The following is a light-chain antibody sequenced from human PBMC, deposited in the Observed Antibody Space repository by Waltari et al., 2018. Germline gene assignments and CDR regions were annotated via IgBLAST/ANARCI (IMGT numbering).Light chain of an antibody. V-gene: IGKV3-20*01. J-gene: IGKJ1*01. Sequence: IMLTPSPGTLSLSTGERATLSCRASQSISRYLAWDQQKPGQAPRLLIYGASTRATGIPDRFSGSGSGTDFSLTISGLEPEDSAVYYCQHHFRLPATFGQGTKVEIK. CDR3: QHHFRLPAT. CDR2: GAS. CDR1: QSISRY.